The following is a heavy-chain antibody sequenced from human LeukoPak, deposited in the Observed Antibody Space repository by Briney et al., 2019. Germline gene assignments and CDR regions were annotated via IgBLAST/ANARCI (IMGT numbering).Heavy chain of an antibody. V-gene: IGHV3-7*01. CDR2: IKQDGSEK. CDR1: GFTFSSYW. J-gene: IGHJ6*03. Sequence: PGGSLRLSCAASGFTFSSYWMSWVRQAPGKGLEWVANIKQDGSEKYYVDSVKGRFTISRDNAKNSLYLQMNSLRAEDTAVYYCANQPATGYYYYYYMDVWGNGTTVTVSS. D-gene: IGHD2-15*01. CDR3: ANQPATGYYYYYYMDV.